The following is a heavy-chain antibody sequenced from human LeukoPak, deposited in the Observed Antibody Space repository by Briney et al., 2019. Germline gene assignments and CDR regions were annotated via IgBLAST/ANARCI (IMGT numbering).Heavy chain of an antibody. CDR1: GGSISTYY. J-gene: IGHJ4*02. CDR3: TRTFSSSPIDY. D-gene: IGHD6-6*01. Sequence: PSETPSLTCTVSGGSISTYYWSWIRQPPGKGLEWLGCIFYTGSTNYNPSLKSRVTMPIDTSKNQFTLKLSSVTAADTAVYYCTRTFSSSPIDYWGQGALVTVSS. CDR2: IFYTGST. V-gene: IGHV4-59*01.